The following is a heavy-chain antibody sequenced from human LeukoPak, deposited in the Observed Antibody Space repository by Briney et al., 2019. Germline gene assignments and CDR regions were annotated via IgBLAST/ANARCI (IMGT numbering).Heavy chain of an antibody. CDR2: IYSGGST. Sequence: GGSLRLSCAASGCTVSSNYMSWVRQAPGKGLEWVSVIYSGGSTYYADSVKGRFTISRDNSKNTLYLQMNSLRAEDTAVYYCARDRDTSWFDPWGQGTLVTVSS. V-gene: IGHV3-53*01. D-gene: IGHD5-18*01. CDR3: ARDRDTSWFDP. CDR1: GCTVSSNY. J-gene: IGHJ5*02.